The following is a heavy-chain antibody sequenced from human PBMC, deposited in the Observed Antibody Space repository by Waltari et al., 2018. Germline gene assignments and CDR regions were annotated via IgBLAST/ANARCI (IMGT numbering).Heavy chain of an antibody. J-gene: IGHJ3*02. V-gene: IGHV3-7*01. D-gene: IGHD3-22*01. CDR3: ARDQWFAFDI. Sequence: QLVESGGGLVKPGGSLGLPCAASGFGFTDSDMNWVRLAPGKGPEWVANIMTDGSEEYYVDSLRGRFTISRDNAKNSLYLQMNSLRPEDTAVYYCARDQWFAFDIWGHGTMVTVSS. CDR2: IMTDGSEE. CDR1: GFGFTDSD.